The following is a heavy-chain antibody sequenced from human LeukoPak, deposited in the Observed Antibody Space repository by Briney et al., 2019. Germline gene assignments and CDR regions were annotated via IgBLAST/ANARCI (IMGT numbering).Heavy chain of an antibody. D-gene: IGHD2-15*01. Sequence: SETLSLTCTVSGSSISGYYWNWIRQPAGKGLEWIGRLHPSGATNYNPSLKSRVTISVDRSKNQFSLKLSSVTAADTAVYYCARENMAAARAFDIWGQGTMVTVSS. CDR2: LHPSGAT. V-gene: IGHV4-4*07. CDR3: ARENMAAARAFDI. J-gene: IGHJ3*02. CDR1: GSSISGYY.